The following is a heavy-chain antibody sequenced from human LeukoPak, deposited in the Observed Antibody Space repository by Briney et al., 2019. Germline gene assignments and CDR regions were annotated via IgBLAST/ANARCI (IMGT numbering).Heavy chain of an antibody. CDR2: ISRDGVST. D-gene: IGHD6-6*01. V-gene: IGHV3-64D*09. Sequence: GGSLRLSCSASGFTFSSCAMHWVRQAPGKGLEYVSAISRDGVSTYYADSVKGRFTISSDNSKNTLYLQMTSLRAEDTAVYYCVKGGQYSTSSNFDYWGQGTLVTVSS. CDR3: VKGGQYSTSSNFDY. J-gene: IGHJ4*02. CDR1: GFTFSSCA.